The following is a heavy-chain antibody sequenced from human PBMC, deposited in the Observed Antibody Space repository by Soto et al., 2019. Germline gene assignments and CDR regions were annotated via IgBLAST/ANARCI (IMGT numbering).Heavy chain of an antibody. CDR3: AFFFQADDGIRGSVPGSAFLRKRSSDL. CDR2: IYYSGST. Sequence: PGKGLEWIGYIYYSGSTYYNPSLKSRVTISVDTSKNQFSLKLSSVTAADTAVYYCAFFFQADDGIRGSVPGSAFLRKRSSDL. J-gene: IGHJ2*01. D-gene: IGHD2-21*01. V-gene: IGHV4-31*02.